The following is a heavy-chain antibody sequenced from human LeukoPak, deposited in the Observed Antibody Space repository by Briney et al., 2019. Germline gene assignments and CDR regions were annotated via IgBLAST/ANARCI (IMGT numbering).Heavy chain of an antibody. J-gene: IGHJ2*01. Sequence: GGSLRLSCAASRFTFSDFSMNWVRQAPGKGLEWVSSISGSGKYIYYADSVKGRFTISRDNAKNSLYLQMNSLRAEDTAVYYCARVAYCGGDCYHSEGRRNWCFDLWGRGTLVTVSS. CDR1: RFTFSDFS. D-gene: IGHD2-21*02. CDR2: ISGSGKYI. V-gene: IGHV3-21*01. CDR3: ARVAYCGGDCYHSEGRRNWCFDL.